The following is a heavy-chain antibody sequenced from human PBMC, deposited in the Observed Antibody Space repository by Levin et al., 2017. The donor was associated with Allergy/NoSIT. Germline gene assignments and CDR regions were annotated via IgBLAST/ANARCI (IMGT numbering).Heavy chain of an antibody. CDR3: ARLGGGYRFYNGMDV. J-gene: IGHJ6*02. Sequence: GESLKISCKASGYSFSDYWITWVRQMPGKGLEWMGIIYPGDSETRYSQSFQGQVTMSADRSISTAYLQWSTLRASDTAMYYCARLGGGYRFYNGMDVWGLGTTVTVSS. V-gene: IGHV5-51*01. CDR2: IYPGDSET. D-gene: IGHD3-16*02. CDR1: GYSFSDYW.